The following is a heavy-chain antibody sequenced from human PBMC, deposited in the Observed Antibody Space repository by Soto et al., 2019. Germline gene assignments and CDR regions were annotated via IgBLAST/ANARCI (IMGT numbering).Heavy chain of an antibody. Sequence: QVHLVQSGAEVKKPGASVKVTCKGSGYAFTTYGSTWVRQAPGQGLEWMGWISAHNGNTNYAQKLQGRVTVTRDTSTSTAHMELRSLRSDDTPVYYCARGRYGDYWGQGALVTVSS. V-gene: IGHV1-18*01. D-gene: IGHD1-1*01. CDR1: GYAFTTYG. CDR2: ISAHNGNT. CDR3: ARGRYGDY. J-gene: IGHJ4*02.